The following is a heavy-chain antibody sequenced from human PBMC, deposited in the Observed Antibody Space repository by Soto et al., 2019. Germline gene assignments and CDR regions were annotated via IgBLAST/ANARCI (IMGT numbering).Heavy chain of an antibody. CDR2: ISYDGSNK. Sequence: QVQLVESGGGVVQPGRSLRLSCAASGFTFSSYAMHWVRQAPGKGLEWVAVISYDGSNKYYADSVKGRFTISRDNSKNTLYLQMNSLRAEDTAVYYCARGAIVVVTAIPDYWGQGTLVTVSS. D-gene: IGHD2-21*02. CDR3: ARGAIVVVTAIPDY. J-gene: IGHJ4*02. CDR1: GFTFSSYA. V-gene: IGHV3-30-3*01.